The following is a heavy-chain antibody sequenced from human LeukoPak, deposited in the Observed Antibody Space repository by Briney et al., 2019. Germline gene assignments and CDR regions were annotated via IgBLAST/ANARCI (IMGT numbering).Heavy chain of an antibody. Sequence: ASVKVSCKASGYTFTSYGISWVRQAPGQGLEWMGWISAYNGNTNYAQKLQGRVTMTTDTSTSTAYMELRSLRSDDTAVYYCARDPMRGGYLNWFDRWGQGTLVTVSS. CDR3: ARDPMRGGYLNWFDR. CDR2: ISAYNGNT. D-gene: IGHD5-12*01. J-gene: IGHJ5*02. V-gene: IGHV1-18*01. CDR1: GYTFTSYG.